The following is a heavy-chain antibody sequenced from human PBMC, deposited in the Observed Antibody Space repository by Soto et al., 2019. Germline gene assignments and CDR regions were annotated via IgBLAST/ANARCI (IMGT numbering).Heavy chain of an antibody. Sequence: GASVKVSCKASGYTFTSYAMHWVRQAPGQRLEWMGWTNAGNANTKYSHNFQGRVTIARDTSASTAYMELSSLRSEDTAVYYCARGVAPYYFDYWGQGTLVTVS. J-gene: IGHJ4*02. CDR1: GYTFTSYA. CDR3: ARGVAPYYFDY. CDR2: TNAGNANT. D-gene: IGHD2-15*01. V-gene: IGHV1-3*01.